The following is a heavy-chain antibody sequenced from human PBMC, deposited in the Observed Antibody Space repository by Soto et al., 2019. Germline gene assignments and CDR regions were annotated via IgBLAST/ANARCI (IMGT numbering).Heavy chain of an antibody. CDR2: ISYDGSNK. Sequence: QVQLVESGGGVVQPGRSLRLSCAASGFTFSSCAMHWVRQAPGKGLEWVALISYDGSNKYYADSVKGRFTISRDNSKNTXXLQMNSLRAEDTAVYYCARDKRDLRFLEWSSYFDYWGQGTLVTVSS. CDR1: GFTFSSCA. CDR3: ARDKRDLRFLEWSSYFDY. J-gene: IGHJ4*02. D-gene: IGHD3-3*01. V-gene: IGHV3-30-3*01.